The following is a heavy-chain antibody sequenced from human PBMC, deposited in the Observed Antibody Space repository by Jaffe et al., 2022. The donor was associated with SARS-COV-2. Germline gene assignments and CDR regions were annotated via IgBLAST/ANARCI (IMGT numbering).Heavy chain of an antibody. Sequence: EVQLVESGGGLVNPGGSLRLSCVGSGFSFSNAWMSWVRQAPGKGLEWVARIKSKNDGGTTDYATPVKGRFTISRDDSKTTLYLQMNSLKTEDTALYYCTTHRDTKYGGYYWGQGSLVTVSS. CDR3: TTHRDTKYGGYY. V-gene: IGHV3-15*01. D-gene: IGHD3-16*02. CDR1: GFSFSNAW. CDR2: IKSKNDGGTT. J-gene: IGHJ4*02.